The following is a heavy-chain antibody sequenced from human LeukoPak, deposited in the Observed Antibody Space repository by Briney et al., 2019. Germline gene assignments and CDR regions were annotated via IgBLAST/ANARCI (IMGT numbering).Heavy chain of an antibody. CDR1: GGTFSSYA. J-gene: IGHJ5*02. CDR3: ARGRGPPLNWFDP. Sequence: GASVKVSCKASGGTFSSYAISWVRQAPGQGLEWMGGIIPIFGTANYAQKFQGRVTITTDGSTSTAYMELSSLRSEDTAVYYCARGRGPPLNWFDPWGQGTLVTVSS. CDR2: IIPIFGTA. V-gene: IGHV1-69*05.